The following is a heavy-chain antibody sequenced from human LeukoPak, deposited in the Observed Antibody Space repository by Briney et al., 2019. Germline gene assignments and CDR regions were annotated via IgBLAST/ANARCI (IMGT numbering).Heavy chain of an antibody. CDR1: EGTFNSYA. J-gene: IGHJ4*02. V-gene: IGHV1-69*06. CDR2: IIPIFGTA. Sequence: SVKVSCKASEGTFNSYAISWVRQAPGQGLEWMGRIIPIFGTANYAQKFLGRVTITADKSTSTVYMELSSLRSEDTAAYYCARSRPSGFIDYWDYWGQGTLVTVSS. CDR3: ARSRPSGFIDYWDY. D-gene: IGHD4/OR15-4a*01.